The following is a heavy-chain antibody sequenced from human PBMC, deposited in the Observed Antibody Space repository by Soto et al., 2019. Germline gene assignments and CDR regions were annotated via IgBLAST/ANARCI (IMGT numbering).Heavy chain of an antibody. V-gene: IGHV1-2*02. J-gene: IGHJ5*01. CDR2: LNPNSDAT. D-gene: IGHD4-4*01. Sequence: ASVKVSCKASGYTFTGYYMHWVRQAPGQGLEWMGWLNPNSDATTYAANYKGRINLTRDTSLTTAYMELIRLRSDDTAVYYCATAKRGTVSLLSAWGQGTLVTVSS. CDR3: ATAKRGTVSLLSA. CDR1: GYTFTGYY.